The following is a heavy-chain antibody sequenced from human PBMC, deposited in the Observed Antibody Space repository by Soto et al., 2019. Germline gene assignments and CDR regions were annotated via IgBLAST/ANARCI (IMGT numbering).Heavy chain of an antibody. Sequence: QVQLQESGPGLMKPSETLSLTCTVSGASITGSSYWSWIRQPAGKGLEWIGRFSLSGTTNYNPSLRGRVTIPADVSKTQFSRRLTSVTAADTALYYCARGMTPPGAPAWYYFDSWGQGTRVTVSS. V-gene: IGHV4-4*07. CDR1: GASITGSSY. J-gene: IGHJ4*02. CDR3: ARGMTPPGAPAWYYFDS. CDR2: FSLSGTT. D-gene: IGHD2-8*02.